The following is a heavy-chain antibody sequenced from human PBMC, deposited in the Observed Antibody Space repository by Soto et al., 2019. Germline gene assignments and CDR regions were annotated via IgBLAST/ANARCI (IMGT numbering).Heavy chain of an antibody. V-gene: IGHV6-1*01. D-gene: IGHD5-12*01. J-gene: IGHJ5*02. CDR1: GDSVSSSTAS. Sequence: SQTLSLTCAISGDSVSSSTASWNWIRQSLSRGLEWLGRTYFRSKWYNDYAVSVKGRIIINPDTSNNQFSLQLNSVTPEDTAVYFCAKGDNLGPKTGYAFDPWGQGIMVTV. CDR2: TYFRSKWYN. CDR3: AKGDNLGPKTGYAFDP.